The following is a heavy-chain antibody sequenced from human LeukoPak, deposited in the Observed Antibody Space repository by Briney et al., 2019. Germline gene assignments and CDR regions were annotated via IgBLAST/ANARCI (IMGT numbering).Heavy chain of an antibody. V-gene: IGHV4-30-2*01. CDR2: IYHSGST. CDR1: GGSISSGGYS. CDR3: ASPPLH. J-gene: IGHJ4*02. Sequence: PSETLSLTCAVSGGSISSGGYSWSWIRQPPGKGLEWIGYIYHSGSTNYNPSLKSRVTISVDTSKNQFSLKLSSVTAADTAVYCCASPPLHWGQGTLVTVSS.